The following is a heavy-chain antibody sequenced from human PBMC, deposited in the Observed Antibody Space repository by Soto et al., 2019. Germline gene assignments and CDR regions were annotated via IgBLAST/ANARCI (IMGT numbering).Heavy chain of an antibody. D-gene: IGHD1-1*01. CDR3: ARDHKAGTAPYYYMHV. J-gene: IGHJ6*03. CDR1: GYTFTSYA. V-gene: IGHV1-3*01. Sequence: ASVKVSCKASGYTFTSYAMHWVRQAPGQRLEWMGWINAGNGNTKYSQKFQGRVTITRDTSASTAYMELSSLRSEDTAVYYCARDHKAGTAPYYYMHVWGKGTTVTVS. CDR2: INAGNGNT.